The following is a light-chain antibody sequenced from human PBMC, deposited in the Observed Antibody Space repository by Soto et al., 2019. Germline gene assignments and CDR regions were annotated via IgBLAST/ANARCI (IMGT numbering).Light chain of an antibody. Sequence: DIPMTQSPSSLSASVGDRVTITCQASQDISNYLNWYQQKPGKAPKLLIYDASNLETGVPSRFSRRGSRTDFTFTISSLQPEDISAYYCQQYDNRPYTFGQGTKLEIK. J-gene: IGKJ2*01. CDR1: QDISNY. CDR3: QQYDNRPYT. V-gene: IGKV1-33*01. CDR2: DAS.